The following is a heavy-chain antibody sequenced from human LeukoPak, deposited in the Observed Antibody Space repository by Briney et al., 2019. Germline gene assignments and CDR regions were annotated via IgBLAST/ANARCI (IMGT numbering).Heavy chain of an antibody. V-gene: IGHV4-59*01. D-gene: IGHD2-2*01. J-gene: IGHJ4*02. CDR3: ARGRGYCSSTSYANFDY. CDR1: GGSISSYY. Sequence: SETLSLTCTVSGGSISSYYWSWIRQPPGKGLEWIGYIYSSGSTNYNPSLKSRVTISGDTSKNHFSLNLSSVTAADTAVYYCARGRGYCSSTSYANFDYWGQGTLVTVSS. CDR2: IYSSGST.